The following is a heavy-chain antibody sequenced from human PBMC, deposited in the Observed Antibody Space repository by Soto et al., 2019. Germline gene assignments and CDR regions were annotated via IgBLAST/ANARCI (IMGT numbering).Heavy chain of an antibody. J-gene: IGHJ6*03. D-gene: IGHD6-6*01. CDR2: ISSSGTTI. V-gene: IGHV3-11*01. Sequence: QVQLVESGGDLVNPGGSLRLSCAASGFTFSDYYMSWIRQAPGKGLEWVSYISSSGTTIYYADSVEGRFTISSDKAKNSLYLQMNSLRAEDTAVYYCAREYSSSSDYSCYMDVWGKGNTVTLFS. CDR3: AREYSSSSDYSCYMDV. CDR1: GFTFSDYY.